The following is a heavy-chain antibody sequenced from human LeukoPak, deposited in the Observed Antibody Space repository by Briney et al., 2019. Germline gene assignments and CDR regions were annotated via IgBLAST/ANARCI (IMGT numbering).Heavy chain of an antibody. CDR3: ARDRDDRGYDLGDFDY. V-gene: IGHV3-21*01. J-gene: IGHJ4*02. D-gene: IGHD5-12*01. CDR1: GFTFSSYS. Sequence: GGSLRLSCAASGFTFSSYSMNWVRQAPGKGLEWVSSISSSSSYIYYADSVKGRFTISRDNAKNSLYLQMNSLRAEDTAVYYCARDRDDRGYDLGDFDYWGQGTLVSVSS. CDR2: ISSSSSYI.